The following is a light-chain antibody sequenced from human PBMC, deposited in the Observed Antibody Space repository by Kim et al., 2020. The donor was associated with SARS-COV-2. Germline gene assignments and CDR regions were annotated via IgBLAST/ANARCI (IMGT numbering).Light chain of an antibody. V-gene: IGLV3-25*03. CDR1: ALSTQN. Sequence: QGKTAMITWSGDALSTQNACWYKQRPVQAPVVVLFKDTERPSGIPERFSGSSSGTEVTWTISGVQAEDEADYYCQSTDSSGLYPVFGGGTQLTVL. CDR2: KDT. CDR3: QSTDSSGLYPV. J-gene: IGLJ2*01.